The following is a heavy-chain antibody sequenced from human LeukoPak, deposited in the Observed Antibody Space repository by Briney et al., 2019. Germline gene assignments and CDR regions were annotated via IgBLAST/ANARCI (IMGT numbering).Heavy chain of an antibody. Sequence: SETLSLTCTVSGGSLSSSSYYWGWIRQPPGKGLEWIGSIYYSGSTYYNPSLKSRVTISVDTSKNQFSLKLSSVTAADTAVYYCARLQADHSFGYLYYFDYWGQGTLVTVSS. J-gene: IGHJ4*02. V-gene: IGHV4-39*01. D-gene: IGHD5-18*01. CDR3: ARLQADHSFGYLYYFDY. CDR1: GGSLSSSSYY. CDR2: IYYSGST.